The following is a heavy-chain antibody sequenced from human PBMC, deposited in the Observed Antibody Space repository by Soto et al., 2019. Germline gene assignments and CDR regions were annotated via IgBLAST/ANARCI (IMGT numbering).Heavy chain of an antibody. CDR1: GYAFTTYG. Sequence: QVHLVQSGAEVKKPGASVKVSCKGSGYAFTTYGITWVRQAPGQGLEWMGWIGAHNGNTNYAQKLQGRVTVTRDTSTSTAYMELRSVRSEDTAVYYCARGRYGDYWGQGAVVTVSS. D-gene: IGHD1-1*01. J-gene: IGHJ4*02. V-gene: IGHV1-18*01. CDR3: ARGRYGDY. CDR2: IGAHNGNT.